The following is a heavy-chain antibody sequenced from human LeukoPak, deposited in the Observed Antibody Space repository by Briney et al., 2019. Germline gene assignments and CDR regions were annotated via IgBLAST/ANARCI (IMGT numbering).Heavy chain of an antibody. J-gene: IGHJ2*01. CDR1: GGSISSYY. D-gene: IGHD3-3*01. CDR3: ARIPDGTYCDFWSGDHWYFDL. CDR2: IYYSGST. V-gene: IGHV4-59*01. Sequence: PSETLSLTCTVSGGSISSYYWSWIRQPPGKGLEWIGYIYYSGSTNYNPSLKSRVTISVDTSKNQFSLKLSSVTAADTAVYYCARIPDGTYCDFWSGDHWYFDLWGRGTLVTVSS.